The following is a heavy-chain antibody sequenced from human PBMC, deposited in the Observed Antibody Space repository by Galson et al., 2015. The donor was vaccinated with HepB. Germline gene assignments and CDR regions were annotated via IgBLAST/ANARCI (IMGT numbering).Heavy chain of an antibody. CDR1: GFTFSSYS. CDR3: ARDLLSGNRYSSSWFGTHRNQMVDD. Sequence: SLRLSCAASGFTFSSYSMNWVRQAPGKGLEWVSYSSSSSSTIYYADSVKGRFTISRDNAKNSLYLQMNSLRAEDTAVYYCARDLLSGNRYSSSWFGTHRNQMVDDWGQGTLVTVSS. J-gene: IGHJ4*02. CDR2: SSSSSSTI. V-gene: IGHV3-48*01. D-gene: IGHD6-13*01.